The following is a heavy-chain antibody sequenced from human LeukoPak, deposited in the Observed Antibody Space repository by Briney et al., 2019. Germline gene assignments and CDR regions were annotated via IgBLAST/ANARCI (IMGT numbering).Heavy chain of an antibody. Sequence: GESLRLSCAASGFTFSIYATSWVRQAPGKGLEWVSAISGSGGSTYYADSVKGRFTISRDNSKNTLYLQMNSLRAEDTAVYYCAKFPGSSDWYSFDYWGQGTLVTVSS. CDR1: GFTFSIYA. D-gene: IGHD6-19*01. CDR3: AKFPGSSDWYSFDY. CDR2: ISGSGGST. V-gene: IGHV3-23*01. J-gene: IGHJ4*02.